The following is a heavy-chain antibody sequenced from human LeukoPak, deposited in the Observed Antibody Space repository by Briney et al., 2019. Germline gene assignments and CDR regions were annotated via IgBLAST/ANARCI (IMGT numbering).Heavy chain of an antibody. CDR2: IYTSGST. CDR3: ARDGGSYRDFEY. Sequence: SETLPLTCTVSGGSISSYYWSWIRQPAGKGLEWIGRIYTSGSTNYNPSLKSRVTMSVDTSKNQFSLKVNSVTAADTAVYYCARDGGSYRDFEYWGQGTLVTVSS. V-gene: IGHV4-4*07. J-gene: IGHJ4*02. D-gene: IGHD1-26*01. CDR1: GGSISSYY.